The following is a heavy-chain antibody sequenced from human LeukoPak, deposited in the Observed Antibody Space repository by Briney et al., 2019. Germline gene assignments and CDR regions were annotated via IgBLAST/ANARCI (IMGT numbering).Heavy chain of an antibody. Sequence: SETLSLTCTVSGGSISSSSYYWGWIRQPPGKGLEWIGSIYYSGSTYYNPSHKSRVTISVDTSKNQFSLKLSSVTAADTAVYYCATYSSSWYYYYYYYYMDVWGKGTTVTVSS. CDR1: GGSISSSSYY. J-gene: IGHJ6*03. V-gene: IGHV4-39*07. CDR2: IYYSGST. D-gene: IGHD6-13*01. CDR3: ATYSSSWYYYYYYYYMDV.